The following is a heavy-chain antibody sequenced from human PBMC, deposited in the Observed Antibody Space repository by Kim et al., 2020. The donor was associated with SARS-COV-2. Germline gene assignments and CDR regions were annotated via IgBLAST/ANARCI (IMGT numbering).Heavy chain of an antibody. Sequence: SETLSLTCTVSGGSISSGGYYWSWIRQHPGKGLEWIGYIYYSGSTYYNPSLKSRVTISVDTSKNQFSLKLSSVTAADTAVYYCARDPRPIRYAWYFDLWGRGTLVTVSS. D-gene: IGHD4-17*01. CDR2: IYYSGST. V-gene: IGHV4-31*03. CDR3: ARDPRPIRYAWYFDL. J-gene: IGHJ2*01. CDR1: GGSISSGGYY.